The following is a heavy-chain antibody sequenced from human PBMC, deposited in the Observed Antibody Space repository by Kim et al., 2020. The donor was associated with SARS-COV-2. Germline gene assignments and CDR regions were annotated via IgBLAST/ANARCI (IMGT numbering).Heavy chain of an antibody. J-gene: IGHJ4*02. V-gene: IGHV3-9*01. D-gene: IGHD3-10*01. CDR1: GFSFDDYS. CDR2: ITWNSGHI. CDR3: GKDIRHRGGLWDAFQT. Sequence: GGSLRLSCAASGFSFDDYSMHWVRQGPGKGLEWVSGITWNSGHIGYADSVKGRFTISRDSAKKSLYLVMNDLRPEDTALYYCGKDIRHRGGLWDAFQTWGEGVLLNVSS.